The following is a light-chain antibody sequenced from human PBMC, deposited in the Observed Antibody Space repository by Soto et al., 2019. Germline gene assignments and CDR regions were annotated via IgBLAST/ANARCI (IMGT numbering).Light chain of an antibody. CDR1: QSISGW. J-gene: IGKJ2*01. CDR2: KAS. CDR3: QQYKSYPYT. V-gene: IGKV1-5*03. Sequence: DIQMTQSPSTVSASVRDRLTITCLASQSISGWLAWYQQKSGKAPKLLIYKASSLEGGVLSRFSGSGSETEFTLTIGSLQPDDFATYYCQQYKSYPYTFGQGTKVDNK.